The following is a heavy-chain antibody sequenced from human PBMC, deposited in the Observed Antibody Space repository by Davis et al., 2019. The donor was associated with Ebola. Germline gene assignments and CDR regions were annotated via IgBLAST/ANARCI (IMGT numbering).Heavy chain of an antibody. Sequence: GESLKISCAASGFTFSTYDMHWVRQPTGKGLEWVSAIGTGGATYYSDSVKGRFTISRENAQNSLHLQMDSLRAGDTAIYYCAREVTVYSSPWFLYFDLWGRGTLVTVSS. J-gene: IGHJ2*01. CDR2: IGTGGAT. CDR1: GFTFSTYD. D-gene: IGHD6-19*01. CDR3: AREVTVYSSPWFLYFDL. V-gene: IGHV3-13*01.